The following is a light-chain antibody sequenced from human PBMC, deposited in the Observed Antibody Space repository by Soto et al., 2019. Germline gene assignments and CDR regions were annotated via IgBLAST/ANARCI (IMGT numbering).Light chain of an antibody. CDR2: DVS. CDR3: SSYTSSSTLLYV. CDR1: SSDVGGYSY. J-gene: IGLJ1*01. V-gene: IGLV2-14*01. Sequence: QSALTQPASVSGSPGQSITISCTGTSSDVGGYSYVSWYQQHPCKAPKLMIYDVSNRPSGVSNRFSGSKSGNTASLTISGLQAEDEADYYCSSYTSSSTLLYVFGTGTKLTVL.